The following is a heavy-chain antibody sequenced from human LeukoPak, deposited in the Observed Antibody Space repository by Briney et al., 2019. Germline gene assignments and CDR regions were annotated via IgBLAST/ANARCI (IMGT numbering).Heavy chain of an antibody. CDR2: INHSGGT. CDR1: SGSFSDYY. D-gene: IGHD4-11*01. V-gene: IGHV4-34*01. CDR3: ARDEVTTVTTGLNWFDP. J-gene: IGHJ5*02. Sequence: PSETLSLTCAVHSGSFSDYYWSWIRQPPGKGLEWIGEINHSGGTNHNPSLKSRVTISVDTSKNQFSLKLSSVTAADTAVYYCARDEVTTVTTGLNWFDPWGQGTLVTVSS.